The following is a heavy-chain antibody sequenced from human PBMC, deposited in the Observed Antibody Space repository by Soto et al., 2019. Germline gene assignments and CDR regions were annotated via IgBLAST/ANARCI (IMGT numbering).Heavy chain of an antibody. Sequence: QVTLKESGPVLVNPTETLTLTCTVSGFSLSNVRMGVSWIRQPPGKALEWLAHIFSNDEKSYSTSLKSRLTISKDTSKSQVVLTMTNMDPVDTATYYCARTDCSSTSCPIYYYYGMDVWGQGTTVTVSS. CDR1: GFSLSNVRMG. CDR2: IFSNDEK. J-gene: IGHJ6*01. V-gene: IGHV2-26*01. CDR3: ARTDCSSTSCPIYYYYGMDV. D-gene: IGHD2-2*01.